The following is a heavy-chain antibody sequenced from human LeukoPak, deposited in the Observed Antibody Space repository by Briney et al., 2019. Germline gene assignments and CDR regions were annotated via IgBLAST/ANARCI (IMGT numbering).Heavy chain of an antibody. CDR1: GGSISSYY. V-gene: IGHV4-59*01. CDR3: AKVSVGKQLMVLPCMDV. CDR2: IYHSWST. J-gene: IGHJ6*03. Sequence: PSETLSLTCTVSGGSISSYYWSWIRQPPGKGLEWMGYIYHSWSTNYNPSLKSRVTISVDTSKNQFSLKLISVAAADTDVYYCAKVSVGKQLMVLPCMDVWGKGTTVTVSS. D-gene: IGHD6-19*01.